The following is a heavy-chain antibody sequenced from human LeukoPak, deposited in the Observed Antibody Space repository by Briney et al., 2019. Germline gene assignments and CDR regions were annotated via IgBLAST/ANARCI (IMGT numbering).Heavy chain of an antibody. V-gene: IGHV3-13*01. D-gene: IGHD6-19*01. CDR2: IGTGGDT. J-gene: IGHJ4*02. Sequence: GGSLRLSCAASGFSLSSYDMHWVRQGTGKGLEWVSGIGTGGDTYYPGSVKGRFTISRENAKNSLYLQMNSLRVGDTAVYFCARAVPGTAELDYWGQGTLVTVSS. CDR1: GFSLSSYD. CDR3: ARAVPGTAELDY.